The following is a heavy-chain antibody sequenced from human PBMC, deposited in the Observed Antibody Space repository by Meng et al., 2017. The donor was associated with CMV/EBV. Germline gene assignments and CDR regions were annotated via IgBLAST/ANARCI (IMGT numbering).Heavy chain of an antibody. CDR3: AREGMVGYYYYYGTDV. J-gene: IGHJ6*02. CDR2: IYYSGST. Sequence: SETLSLTCTVSGGSISSSSYYWGWIRQPPGKGLEWIGSIYYSGSTYYNPSLKSRVTISVDTSKNQFSLKLSSVTAADTAVYYCAREGMVGYYYYYGTDVWGQGTTVTVSS. CDR1: GGSISSSSYY. V-gene: IGHV4-39*07. D-gene: IGHD1-26*01.